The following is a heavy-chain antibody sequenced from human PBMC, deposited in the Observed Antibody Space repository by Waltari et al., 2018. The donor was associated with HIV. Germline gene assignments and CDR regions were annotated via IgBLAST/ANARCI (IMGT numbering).Heavy chain of an antibody. CDR3: VRHKDFYYEPTALFLV. J-gene: IGHJ4*02. CDR1: GGPIFETVFY. CDR2: VSYIGNT. D-gene: IGHD3-22*01. V-gene: IGHV4-39*01. Sequence: QQQLQESGPGLVKPSETLSLTCSVSGGPIFETVFYSGWVRQSPGKGLEWIGSVSYIGNTYDNPSLKSRSTLSVDTSRNQFSLKLTSVTAADTALYYCVRHKDFYYEPTALFLVWGRGILVTVS.